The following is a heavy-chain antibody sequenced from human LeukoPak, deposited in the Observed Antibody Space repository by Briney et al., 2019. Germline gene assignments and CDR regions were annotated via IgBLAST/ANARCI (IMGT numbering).Heavy chain of an antibody. Sequence: GGSLRLSRAASGFTFSTYGMHWVRQAPGKGLEWVAVIWYDGSNKYYADSVKGRFTISRDNSKNTLSLQMNSLRAEDTAVYYCARAVGPFDIWGQGTMVTVSS. CDR2: IWYDGSNK. J-gene: IGHJ3*02. CDR1: GFTFSTYG. CDR3: ARAVGPFDI. V-gene: IGHV3-33*01.